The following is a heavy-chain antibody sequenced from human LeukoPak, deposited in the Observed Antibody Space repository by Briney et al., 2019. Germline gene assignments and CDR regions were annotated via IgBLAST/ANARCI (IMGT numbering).Heavy chain of an antibody. CDR1: GLTVSSNQ. D-gene: IGHD1-1*01. Sequence: GASLRLACAASGLTVSSNQTSWVRQARGKGLEWVSVIYSGGSTDYADSVKGRFTISRDILKNTLYLQMNSLRAEDTAVYYCARGPAGYNWGQGTLVTVSS. CDR2: IYSGGST. CDR3: ARGPAGYN. V-gene: IGHV3-53*01. J-gene: IGHJ4*02.